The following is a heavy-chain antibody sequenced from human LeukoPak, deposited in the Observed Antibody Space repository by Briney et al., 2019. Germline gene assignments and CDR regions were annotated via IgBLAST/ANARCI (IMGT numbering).Heavy chain of an antibody. CDR3: ARVLDYYGSGNFGFDF. D-gene: IGHD3-10*01. CDR1: GGSISSYY. J-gene: IGHJ4*02. Sequence: SETLSLTCTVSGGSISSYYWSWIRQPAGKGLEWIGRIYTSGSTNYNPSLKSRVTISVDTSKNQFSLNLRSVTAADTAVYYCARVLDYYGSGNFGFDFWGQGTLVTVSS. V-gene: IGHV4-4*07. CDR2: IYTSGST.